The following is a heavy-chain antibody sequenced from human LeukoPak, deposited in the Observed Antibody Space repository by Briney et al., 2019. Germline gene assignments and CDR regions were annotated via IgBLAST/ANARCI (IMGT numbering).Heavy chain of an antibody. J-gene: IGHJ4*02. CDR3: ASSPHYDILTGYRL. D-gene: IGHD3-9*01. CDR2: IYYSGST. CDR1: GGSISSYY. V-gene: IGHV4-59*08. Sequence: SETLSLTCTVSGGSISSYYWSWIRQPPGKGLEWIGYIYYSGSTNYNPSLKSRVTISADTSKNQFSLKLSSVTAADTAVYYCASSPHYDILTGYRLWGQGTLVTVSS.